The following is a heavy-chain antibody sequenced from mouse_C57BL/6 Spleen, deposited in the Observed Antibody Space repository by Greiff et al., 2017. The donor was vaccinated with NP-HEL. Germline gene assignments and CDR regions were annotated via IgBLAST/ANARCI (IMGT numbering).Heavy chain of an antibody. CDR1: GFNIKNTY. CDR2: IDPANGNT. CDR3: ASTVVATGYFDV. Sequence: VQLQQSVAELVRPGASVKLSCTASGFNIKNTYMHWVKQRPEQGLEWIGRIDPANGNTKYAPKFPGQATITDDPSSNTAYLQLSSLTSEDTAIYYCASTVVATGYFDVWGTGTTVTVSS. V-gene: IGHV14-3*01. J-gene: IGHJ1*03. D-gene: IGHD1-1*01.